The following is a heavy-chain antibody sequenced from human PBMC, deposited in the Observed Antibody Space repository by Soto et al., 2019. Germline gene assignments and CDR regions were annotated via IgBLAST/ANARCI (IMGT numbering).Heavy chain of an antibody. Sequence: KPSETLSLTCTVSGGSISYYYWGWIRQPPGKGLEWIGYMYYSGGSNYNPSLNSRVTISVDTSKNQFSLKLTSVTAADTAGYHCAGGGDCNGSACRGAFYYFQYGMDVWGQGTTVTVSS. D-gene: IGHD2-15*01. CDR2: MYYSGGS. CDR3: AGGGDCNGSACRGAFYYFQYGMDV. CDR1: GGSISYYY. J-gene: IGHJ6*02. V-gene: IGHV4-59*01.